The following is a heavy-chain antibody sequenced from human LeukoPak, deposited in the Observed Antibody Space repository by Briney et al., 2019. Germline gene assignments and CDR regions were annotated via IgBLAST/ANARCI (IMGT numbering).Heavy chain of an antibody. CDR1: GFTFSSYC. CDR3: AKDIYSNYGFSPWFDP. V-gene: IGHV3-30*02. J-gene: IGHJ5*02. Sequence: GGSLRLSCAACGFTFSSYCMLWVRQAPGKGLEGVAFIRYDGSNKYYADSEKGRFTISRDNSKNTLYLQMNSLRAEDTAVYYCAKDIYSNYGFSPWFDPWGQGTLVTVSS. CDR2: IRYDGSNK. D-gene: IGHD4-11*01.